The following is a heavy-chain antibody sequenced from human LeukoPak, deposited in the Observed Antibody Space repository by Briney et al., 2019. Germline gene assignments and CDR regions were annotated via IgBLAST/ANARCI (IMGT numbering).Heavy chain of an antibody. Sequence: ASVKVSCKASGYTFTGYYMHWVRQAPGQGLEWMGWINPNSGGTNYAQKFQGRVTMTRDTSISTAYMELSRLRSDDTAVCYCAGAALGYCSGGSCLNWFDPWGQGTLVTVSS. J-gene: IGHJ5*02. CDR1: GYTFTGYY. D-gene: IGHD2-15*01. V-gene: IGHV1-2*02. CDR3: AGAALGYCSGGSCLNWFDP. CDR2: INPNSGGT.